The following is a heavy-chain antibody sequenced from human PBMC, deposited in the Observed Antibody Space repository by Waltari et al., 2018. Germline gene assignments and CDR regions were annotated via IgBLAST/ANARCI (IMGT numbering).Heavy chain of an antibody. D-gene: IGHD6-13*01. J-gene: IGHJ6*03. Sequence: QVQLVQSGAEVKKPGASVKVSCTASGYTFTGYDMDWLLQAPGHGRERMRWINPNSGGTNYAQKFQGRVTMTRDTSISTAYMELSRLRSDDTAVYYCARDESSWTPYYMDVWGKGTTVTVSS. V-gene: IGHV1-2*02. CDR2: INPNSGGT. CDR1: GYTFTGYD. CDR3: ARDESSWTPYYMDV.